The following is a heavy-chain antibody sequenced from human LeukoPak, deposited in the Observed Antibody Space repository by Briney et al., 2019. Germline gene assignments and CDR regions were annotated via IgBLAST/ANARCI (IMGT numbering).Heavy chain of an antibody. D-gene: IGHD3/OR15-3a*01. CDR3: ARHKDWTFDY. J-gene: IGHJ4*02. Sequence: GGSLRLSCAASGFTFGSYDMHWVRQAPGKGLEWVAVIWYDGSNKYYADSVKGRFTISRDISKNTLYLQMNSLSAEDTAVYYCARHKDWTFDYWGQGTLVTVSS. V-gene: IGHV3-33*01. CDR1: GFTFGSYD. CDR2: IWYDGSNK.